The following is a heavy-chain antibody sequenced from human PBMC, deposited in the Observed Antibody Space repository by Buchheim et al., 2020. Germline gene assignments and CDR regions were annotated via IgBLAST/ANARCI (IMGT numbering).Heavy chain of an antibody. CDR3: ARHAGSAAMYYYYGMDV. V-gene: IGHV4-39*01. J-gene: IGHJ6*02. Sequence: QLQLQESGPGLVKPSETLSLTCTVSGGSISSSSYYWGWIRQPPGKGLEWIGSIYYSGSTYYNPSLKSRVTISVDTSKNQFSLKLSSVTAADTAVYYCARHAGSAAMYYYYGMDVWGQGTT. CDR2: IYYSGST. CDR1: GGSISSSSYY. D-gene: IGHD2-2*01.